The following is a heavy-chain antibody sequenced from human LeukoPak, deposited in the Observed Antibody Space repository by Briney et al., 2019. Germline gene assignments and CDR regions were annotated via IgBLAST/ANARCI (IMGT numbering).Heavy chain of an antibody. D-gene: IGHD4-23*01. CDR1: GFTFNKFG. CDR3: AKDLHGGYSSDY. J-gene: IGHJ4*02. Sequence: AGGSLRLSCAASGFTFNKFGMHWVRQAPGKGLEWVSFIGYEGVHKYYADSVKGRFTISKDNSKATLYLQMNSLRPEDTAVYYCAKDLHGGYSSDYWGQGTLVTVFS. V-gene: IGHV3-30*02. CDR2: IGYEGVHK.